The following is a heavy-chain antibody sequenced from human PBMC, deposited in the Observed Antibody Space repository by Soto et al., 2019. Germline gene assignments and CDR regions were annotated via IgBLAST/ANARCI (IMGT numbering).Heavy chain of an antibody. J-gene: IGHJ5*02. CDR2: IYHSGST. CDR3: ASQAGYRHTFNWFDP. Sequence: SGTLSLTCTVSGGSISSGGYYWSWIRQHPGKGLEWIGYIYHSGSTYYNPSLKSRVTISVDTSKNQFSLKLSSVTAADTAVYYCASQAGYRHTFNWFDPWGQGTLVPVSS. D-gene: IGHD6-25*01. V-gene: IGHV4-39*01. CDR1: GGSISSGGYY.